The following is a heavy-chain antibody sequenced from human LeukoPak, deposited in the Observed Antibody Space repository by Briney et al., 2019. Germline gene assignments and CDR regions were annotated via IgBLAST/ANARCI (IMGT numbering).Heavy chain of an antibody. CDR2: FDPEDGET. CDR1: GYTLTELS. J-gene: IGHJ4*02. CDR3: ATVSPSSWYYFDY. Sequence: VASVKVSCKVSGYTLTELSMHWVRQAPGKGLEWMGGFDPEDGETIYAQKFQGRVTMTEDTSTDSAYMELSSLRSEDTAVYYCATVSPSSWYYFDYWGQGTLVTVSS. D-gene: IGHD6-13*01. V-gene: IGHV1-24*01.